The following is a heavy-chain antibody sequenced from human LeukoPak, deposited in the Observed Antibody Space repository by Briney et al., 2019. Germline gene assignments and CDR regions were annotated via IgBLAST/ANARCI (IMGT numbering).Heavy chain of an antibody. CDR2: IYSGGST. D-gene: IGHD2-21*02. V-gene: IGHV3-66*01. CDR3: TRGQSYCGADCYSD. J-gene: IGHJ4*02. Sequence: GGSLRLSCAASGITVTSNHMSWVRQAPGKELEWVSVIYSGGSTYYADSVKGRFTISRDNSKNTVFLQMNSLRVEDTALYYCTRGQSYCGADCYSDWGQGTLVTVSS. CDR1: GITVTSNH.